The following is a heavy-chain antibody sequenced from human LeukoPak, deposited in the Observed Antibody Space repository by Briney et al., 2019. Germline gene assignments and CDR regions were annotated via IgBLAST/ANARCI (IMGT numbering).Heavy chain of an antibody. Sequence: SETLSLTCTVSGGSISSGSYYWSWIRQPAGKGLEWIGRIYTSGSTNYNPSLKSRVTISVDTSKNQFSLKLSSVTAADTAVYYCARAYYYDSSGYYHEGYFDYWGQGTPVTVSS. D-gene: IGHD3-22*01. CDR3: ARAYYYDSSGYYHEGYFDY. J-gene: IGHJ4*02. CDR1: GGSISSGSYY. CDR2: IYTSGST. V-gene: IGHV4-61*02.